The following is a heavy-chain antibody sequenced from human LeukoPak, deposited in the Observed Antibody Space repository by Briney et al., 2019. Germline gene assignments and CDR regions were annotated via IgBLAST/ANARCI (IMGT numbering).Heavy chain of an antibody. J-gene: IGHJ6*03. CDR1: GFTFDDYA. V-gene: IGHV3-9*01. Sequence: GGSLRLSCAASGFTFDDYAMHRVRQAPGKGLEWVSGISWNSGSIGYADSVKGRFTISRDNAKNSLYLQMNSLRAEDTALYYCAKDSKDSDFWSGYYPGYMDVWGKGTTVTVSS. D-gene: IGHD3-3*01. CDR2: ISWNSGSI. CDR3: AKDSKDSDFWSGYYPGYMDV.